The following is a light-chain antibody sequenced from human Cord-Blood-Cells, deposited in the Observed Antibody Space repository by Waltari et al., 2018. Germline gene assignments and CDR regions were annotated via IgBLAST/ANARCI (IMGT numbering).Light chain of an antibody. Sequence: EIVLTQSPATLSLSPGARATLSCTASQSVSSYLAWYQQKPGQAPRLLIYDASNRATGIPARFSGSGSGTDFTLTISSLEPEDFAVYYCQQRSNWPHTFGQGTKVEIK. CDR3: QQRSNWPHT. J-gene: IGKJ1*01. V-gene: IGKV3-11*01. CDR1: QSVSSY. CDR2: DAS.